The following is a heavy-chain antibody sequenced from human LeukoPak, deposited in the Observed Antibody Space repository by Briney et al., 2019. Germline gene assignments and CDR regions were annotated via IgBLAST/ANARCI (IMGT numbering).Heavy chain of an antibody. CDR3: ARDWESTTVVSCPDY. V-gene: IGHV3-21*01. CDR2: ISSSSSYI. D-gene: IGHD4-23*01. CDR1: GFTFSSYS. Sequence: PGGSLRLSCAASGFTFSSYSMNWVRQAPGRGLEWVSSISSSSSYIYYADSVKGQFTISRDNAKNSLYLQMNSLRAEDTAVYYCARDWESTTVVSCPDYWGQGTLVTVSS. J-gene: IGHJ4*02.